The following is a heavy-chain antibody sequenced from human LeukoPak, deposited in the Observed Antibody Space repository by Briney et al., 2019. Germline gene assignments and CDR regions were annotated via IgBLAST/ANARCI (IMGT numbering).Heavy chain of an antibody. V-gene: IGHV3-74*01. Sequence: GGSLRLSCAASGFTFSSYWMHWVRQAPGKGLVWVSRINSDGSSTSYADSVKGRFTISRDNAKNTLYLQMNSLRAEDTAVYYCARDHYDFWSGYFIYYYYGMDVWGQGTTVTVSS. CDR1: GFTFSSYW. CDR2: INSDGSST. J-gene: IGHJ6*02. CDR3: ARDHYDFWSGYFIYYYYGMDV. D-gene: IGHD3-3*01.